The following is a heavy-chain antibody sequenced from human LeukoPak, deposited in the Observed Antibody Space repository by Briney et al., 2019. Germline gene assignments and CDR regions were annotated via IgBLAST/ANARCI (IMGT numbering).Heavy chain of an antibody. CDR1: GFTFSSYW. CDR2: IKQDGSEK. CDR3: ARVSSLVVVAAFDY. J-gene: IGHJ4*02. V-gene: IGHV3-7*01. Sequence: GGSLRLSCAASGFTFSSYWMSWVRQAPGKGLEWVAIIKQDGSEKYYVDSVKGRFTISRDNAKNSLYLQMNSLRAEDTAVYYCARVSSLVVVAAFDYWGQGTLVTVSS. D-gene: IGHD2-15*01.